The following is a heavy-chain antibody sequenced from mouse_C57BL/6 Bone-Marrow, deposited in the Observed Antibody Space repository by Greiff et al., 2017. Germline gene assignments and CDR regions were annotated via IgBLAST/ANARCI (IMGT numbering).Heavy chain of an antibody. CDR2: IWWDDDK. Sequence: QVTLKESGPGILQPSQTLSLTCSFSGFSLSTFGMGVGWIRQPSGKGLEWLAHIWWDDDKYYNPALKRRLTISKDTSKNQVFLKIAKVDTADTATYYCARIPYGYDGAWFAYWGQGTLVTVSA. CDR3: ARIPYGYDGAWFAY. V-gene: IGHV8-8*01. J-gene: IGHJ3*01. CDR1: GFSLSTFGMG. D-gene: IGHD2-2*01.